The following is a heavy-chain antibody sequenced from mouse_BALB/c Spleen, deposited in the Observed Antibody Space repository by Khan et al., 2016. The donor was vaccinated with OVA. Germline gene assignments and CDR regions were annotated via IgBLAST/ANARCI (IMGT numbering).Heavy chain of an antibody. CDR2: IWGGGTT. CDR3: ASPNPYAGSMDY. CDR1: GFSLSRYS. D-gene: IGHD6-1*01. V-gene: IGHV2-6-4*01. J-gene: IGHJ4*01. Sequence: QVQLQQSGPGLVAPPQSLSITCTVSGFSLSRYSIHWVRQPPGKGLEWLGVIWGGGTTDYNSTLKSRLSISKDNSKSQVFLKMNSLQTDDSAFYYCASPNPYAGSMDYWGQGTSVTVSS.